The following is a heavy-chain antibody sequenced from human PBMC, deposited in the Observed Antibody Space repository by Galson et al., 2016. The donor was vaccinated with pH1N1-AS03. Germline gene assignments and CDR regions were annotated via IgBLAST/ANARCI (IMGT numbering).Heavy chain of an antibody. V-gene: IGHV3-30*14. CDR1: GSTLTNHP. D-gene: IGHD3/OR15-3a*01. CDR2: LSYDDTYK. J-gene: IGHJ3*02. Sequence: CAASGSTLTNHPLHWVRQAPGKGLEWVAVLSYDDTYKYYAESVKGRFSIFRDMSDNTLYLQMGSLRPEDTAIYFCARGLQKPSQLWLLAPFDIWGQGTMVSVSS. CDR3: ARGLQKPSQLWLLAPFDI.